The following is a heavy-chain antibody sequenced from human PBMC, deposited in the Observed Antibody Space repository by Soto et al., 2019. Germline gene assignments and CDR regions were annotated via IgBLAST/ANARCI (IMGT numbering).Heavy chain of an antibody. Sequence: QVHLVESGGGVVQPGTSLRLSCAASGFSFSDYGMHWVGQAPGKGLEWLTIIWFDASHEYYADSVKGRFTISRDNSNNTLYLQLNSLTADDTAVYFCARDQGRATADGPLGNGLDVWGQGTAVTVSS. V-gene: IGHV3-33*01. J-gene: IGHJ6*02. D-gene: IGHD6-13*01. CDR1: GFSFSDYG. CDR2: IWFDASHE. CDR3: ARDQGRATADGPLGNGLDV.